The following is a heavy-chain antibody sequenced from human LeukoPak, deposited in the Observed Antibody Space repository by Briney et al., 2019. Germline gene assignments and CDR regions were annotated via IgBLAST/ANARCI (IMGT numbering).Heavy chain of an antibody. D-gene: IGHD1-7*01. CDR1: GFTFSSYA. Sequence: GGSLRLSCAASGFTFSSYAMNWVRQAPGKGLEWVSGISGSGGSTYYADSVKGRFTISRDNSKNTLYLQMNSLRADDTAVYYCAENWNLLHWGQGTLVTVSS. V-gene: IGHV3-23*01. J-gene: IGHJ4*02. CDR2: ISGSGGST. CDR3: AENWNLLH.